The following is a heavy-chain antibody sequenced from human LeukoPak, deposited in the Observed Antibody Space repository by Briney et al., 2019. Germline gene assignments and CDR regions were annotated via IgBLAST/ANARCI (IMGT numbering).Heavy chain of an antibody. CDR1: GGSFSGYY. V-gene: IGHV4-34*01. D-gene: IGHD2-2*01. CDR2: INHSGST. J-gene: IGHJ6*02. CDR3: ASAAYCSSTSCTRDYYYGMDV. Sequence: SETLSLTCAVYGGSFSGYYWSWIRQPPGKGLEWIGEINHSGSTNYNPSLKSRVTISVDTSKNQFSLKLSSVTAADTAVYYCASAAYCSSTSCTRDYYYGMDVWGQGTTVTVSS.